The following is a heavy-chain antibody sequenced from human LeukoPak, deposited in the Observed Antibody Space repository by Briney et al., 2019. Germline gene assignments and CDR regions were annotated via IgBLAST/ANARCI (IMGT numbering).Heavy chain of an antibody. V-gene: IGHV3-48*03. J-gene: IGHJ4*02. D-gene: IGHD1-26*01. CDR3: ARMAGRGYYDY. CDR1: GFTFSSYE. CDR2: TSSSGTNI. Sequence: GGSLRLSCAASGFTFSSYEMNWVRQAPGKGLEWVSYTSSSGTNIYYADSVKGRFTISRDNAKNSLYLQMNSLRAEDTAVYYFARMAGRGYYDYWGLGTLVTVSS.